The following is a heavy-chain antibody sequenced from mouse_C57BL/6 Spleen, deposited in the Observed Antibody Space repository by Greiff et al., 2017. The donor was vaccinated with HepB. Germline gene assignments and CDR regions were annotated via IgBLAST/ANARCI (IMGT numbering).Heavy chain of an antibody. D-gene: IGHD1-1*01. CDR1: GYTFTDYY. J-gene: IGHJ1*03. V-gene: IGHV1-77*01. Sequence: VQLQQSGAELVKPGASVKISCKASGYTFTDYYINWVKQRPGQGLEWIGKIGPGSGSTYYNEKFKGKATLTADKSSSTAYMQLSSLTSEDSAVYFCARMGNYYGSSYWYFDVWGTGTTVTVSS. CDR3: ARMGNYYGSSYWYFDV. CDR2: IGPGSGST.